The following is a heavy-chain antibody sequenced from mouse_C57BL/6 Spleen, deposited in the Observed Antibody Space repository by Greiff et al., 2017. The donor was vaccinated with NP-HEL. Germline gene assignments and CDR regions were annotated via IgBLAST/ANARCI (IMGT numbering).Heavy chain of an antibody. J-gene: IGHJ4*01. Sequence: VQLQQSVAELVRPGASVKLSCTASGFNIKNTYMHWVKQRPEQGLEWIGRIDPANGNPKYAPKFQGKATITADTSSNTAYLQLSSLTSEDTAIYYCAPYYYGSSYGYYAMDYWGQGTSVTVSS. D-gene: IGHD1-1*01. CDR2: IDPANGNP. CDR1: GFNIKNTY. CDR3: APYYYGSSYGYYAMDY. V-gene: IGHV14-3*01.